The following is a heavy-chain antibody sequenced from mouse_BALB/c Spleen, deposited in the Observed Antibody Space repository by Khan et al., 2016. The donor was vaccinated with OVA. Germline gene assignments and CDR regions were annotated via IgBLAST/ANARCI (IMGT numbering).Heavy chain of an antibody. J-gene: IGHJ3*01. CDR1: GYTFTSYW. V-gene: IGHV1S132*01. D-gene: IGHD2-10*01. CDR2: IFPGTGTT. Sequence: QVQLQQSGAELVKPGTSVKLSCKTSGYTFTSYWIQWVKQRPGQGLGWIGEIFPGTGTTYYNENFKGKATLTIVPSSSTAFMQLSSLTSEDSAVYFCARAYFGNYEFAYWGQGTLVTVSA. CDR3: ARAYFGNYEFAY.